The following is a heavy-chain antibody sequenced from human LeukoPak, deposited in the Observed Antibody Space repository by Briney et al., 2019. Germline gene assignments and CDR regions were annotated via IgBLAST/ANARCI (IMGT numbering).Heavy chain of an antibody. D-gene: IGHD3-22*01. J-gene: IGHJ4*02. CDR2: INPSSGGT. Sequence: ASVKVSCKASGYTFTDYYIHWVRQAPGQGLEWMGWINPSSGGTNYAQSFQGRVTMARDTSISTAYMELSRLISDDTAVYYCARLRYTGSGYPFGYWGQGTPVT. V-gene: IGHV1-2*02. CDR3: ARLRYTGSGYPFGY. CDR1: GYTFTDYY.